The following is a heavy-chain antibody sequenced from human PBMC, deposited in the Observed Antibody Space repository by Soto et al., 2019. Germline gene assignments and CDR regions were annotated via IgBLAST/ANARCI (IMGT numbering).Heavy chain of an antibody. J-gene: IGHJ6*02. CDR3: ARGRAVRGYYYYYGMDV. V-gene: IGHV4-34*01. D-gene: IGHD3-10*01. CDR2: INHSGST. CDR1: GASFSCYY. Sequence: SETLSLTCAVYGASFSCYYLSLIRPPPGKGLEWIGEINHSGSTNYNPSLKSRVTISVDTSKTQFSLKLSSVTAADTAVYYCARGRAVRGYYYYYGMDVWGQGTTVNVS.